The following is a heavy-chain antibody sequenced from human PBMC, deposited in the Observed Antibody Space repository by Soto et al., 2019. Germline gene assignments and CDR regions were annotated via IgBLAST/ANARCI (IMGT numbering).Heavy chain of an antibody. CDR2: ISSNGGST. CDR1: GFTFSSYA. V-gene: IGHV3-64D*06. CDR3: GNGPAVAAVDS. D-gene: IGHD6-13*01. J-gene: IGHJ5*01. Sequence: GGSLRLSCSASGFTFSSYAMHWVRQAPGKGLEYVSAISSNGGSTYYADSVKGRFTISRDNSKNTLYLQMNSLRAEDTAVYYCGNGPAVAAVDSWGQGTLVTVSS.